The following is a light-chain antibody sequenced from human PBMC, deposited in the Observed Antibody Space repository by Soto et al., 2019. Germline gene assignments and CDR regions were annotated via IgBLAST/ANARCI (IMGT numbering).Light chain of an antibody. Sequence: EIVLTQSPGTLSLSPGERATLSCRATQSVRSNYLAWYQHKPGQAPRLLIYSASYTATGITDRFSGSWSGRDFTLTISRLEPEDLAVYYCQLHGDSPRWTFGQGTKVEIK. V-gene: IGKV3-20*01. CDR2: SAS. J-gene: IGKJ1*01. CDR1: QSVRSNY. CDR3: QLHGDSPRWT.